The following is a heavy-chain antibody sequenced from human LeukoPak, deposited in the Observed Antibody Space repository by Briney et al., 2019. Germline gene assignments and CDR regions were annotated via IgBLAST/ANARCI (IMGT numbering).Heavy chain of an antibody. CDR1: GFTVSSNY. Sequence: GGSLRLSCAASGFTVSSNYMSWVRQAPGKGLEWVSVIYSGGSTYYADSVKGRFTISRDNSKNTLYLQMNSLRAEDTAVYYCARSSWIAAAGTRRFQYFDYWGQGTLVTVSS. D-gene: IGHD6-13*01. CDR2: IYSGGST. J-gene: IGHJ4*02. V-gene: IGHV3-53*01. CDR3: ARSSWIAAAGTRRFQYFDY.